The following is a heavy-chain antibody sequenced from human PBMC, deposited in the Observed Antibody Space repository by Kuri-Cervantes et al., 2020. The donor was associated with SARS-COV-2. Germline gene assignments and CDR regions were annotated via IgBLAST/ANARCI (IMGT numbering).Heavy chain of an antibody. D-gene: IGHD2-2*01. CDR3: ARDAEIYCSSISCYYGMDV. V-gene: IGHV3-30-3*01. CDR2: LSHDGSNK. J-gene: IGHJ6*02. Sequence: GGSLRLSSAASGFTFRNYAMHWVRQAPGKGLEWVAVLSHDGSNKYYADCVKGRFTISRDNSKNILYLQMNSLRVEDTAVYYCARDAEIYCSSISCYYGMDVWGQGTTVTVSS. CDR1: GFTFRNYA.